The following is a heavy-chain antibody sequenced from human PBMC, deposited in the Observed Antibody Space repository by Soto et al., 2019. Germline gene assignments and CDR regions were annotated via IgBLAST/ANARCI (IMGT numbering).Heavy chain of an antibody. CDR2: IFYSGIT. CDR1: GDSISSGDYY. D-gene: IGHD4-17*01. Sequence: QVQLQESGPGLVKPSQTLSLTCTVSGDSISSGDYYWNWIRQPPGKGLEWIGYIFYSGITYYSPFLQSRLTLSMDPSNNQFSLKLTSVTAADTAVYYCARASRNGYGDYVDFDYWGQGTLVTVSS. J-gene: IGHJ4*02. V-gene: IGHV4-30-4*01. CDR3: ARASRNGYGDYVDFDY.